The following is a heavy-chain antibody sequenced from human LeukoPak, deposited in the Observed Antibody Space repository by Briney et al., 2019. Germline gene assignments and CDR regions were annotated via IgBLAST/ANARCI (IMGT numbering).Heavy chain of an antibody. CDR1: GGSFSGYY. CDR3: ARGNYPFGYYFDY. CDR2: INHSGST. Sequence: SETLSLTCAVYGGSFSGYYWSWIRQPPGKGLEWIGEINHSGSTNYNPSLKSRVTISVDTSKNQFSLKLSSVTAADTAVYYCARGNYPFGYYFDYWGQGTLVTVSS. V-gene: IGHV4-34*01. D-gene: IGHD1-7*01. J-gene: IGHJ4*02.